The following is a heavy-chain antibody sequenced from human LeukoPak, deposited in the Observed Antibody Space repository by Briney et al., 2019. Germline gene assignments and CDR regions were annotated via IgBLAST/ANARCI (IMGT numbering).Heavy chain of an antibody. CDR1: GFTLRSNY. Sequence: GGSLRLSCVASGFTLRSNYMTWVRQAPGKGLEWVAVKWYDGSNNYYADSVKGRFTISRDNSKNTLYLQMNSLRAEDTAVYYCAKDRERNSAPNFDYWGQAALVSVCS. D-gene: IGHD3-10*01. V-gene: IGHV3-33*06. CDR2: KWYDGSNN. J-gene: IGHJ4*02. CDR3: AKDRERNSAPNFDY.